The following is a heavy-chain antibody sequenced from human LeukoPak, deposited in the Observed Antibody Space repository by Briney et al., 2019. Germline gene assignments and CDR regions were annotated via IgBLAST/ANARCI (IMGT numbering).Heavy chain of an antibody. J-gene: IGHJ4*02. CDR3: ARGAVPYSSSSYHFDY. V-gene: IGHV4-59*01. CDR2: IYYSGST. D-gene: IGHD6-13*01. Sequence: SETLSLTCTVSGGSISSYYWSWIRQPPGKGLEWIGYIYYSGSTNYNPSLKSRVTISVDTSNNQFSLKLSSVTAADTAVYYCARGAVPYSSSSYHFDYWGQGTLVTVSS. CDR1: GGSISSYY.